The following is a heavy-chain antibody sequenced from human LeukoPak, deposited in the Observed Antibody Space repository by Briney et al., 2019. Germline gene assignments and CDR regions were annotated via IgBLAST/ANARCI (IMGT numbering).Heavy chain of an antibody. J-gene: IGHJ6*02. D-gene: IGHD2-2*01. CDR1: GYTFTGYY. V-gene: IGHV1-2*02. CDR2: INPNSGGT. CDR3: ARDFSRTSLRMDV. Sequence: ASVKVSCKASGYTFTGYYMHWVRQAPGQGLEWMGWINPNSGGTNYAQKFQGRVTMTRDTSISTAYMELSRLRSDDTAVYYCARDFSRTSLRMDVWGQGTTVTVSS.